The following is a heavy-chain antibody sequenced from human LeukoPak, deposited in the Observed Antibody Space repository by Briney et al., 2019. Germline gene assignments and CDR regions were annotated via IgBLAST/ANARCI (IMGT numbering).Heavy chain of an antibody. CDR1: GDSVSNKSTT. V-gene: IGHV6-1*01. CDR3: ARDASGGYRWLFDL. D-gene: IGHD3-16*01. Sequence: SQTLSLTCAISGDSVSNKSTTWNWIRQSPSRGLEWLGRTYYKSKGYNDYAVSVKCRITINPDTSKNQFSLQLNSVTPQHTAVYCCARDASGGYRWLFDLWGGGTLVSVSS. CDR2: TYYKSKGYN. J-gene: IGHJ2*01.